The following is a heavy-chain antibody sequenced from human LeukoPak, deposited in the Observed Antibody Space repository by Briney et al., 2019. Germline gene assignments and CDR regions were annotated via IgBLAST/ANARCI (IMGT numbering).Heavy chain of an antibody. CDR2: ISGSGGST. V-gene: IGHV3-23*01. D-gene: IGHD3-9*01. Sequence: PGGSLRLSCAASGFTFSSYAMSWVRQAPGKGLEWVSAISGSGGSTYYADSVKGRFTISRDNAKNSLYLQMNSLRAEDTAVYYCARDRAFYDILTGYPLDYWGQGTLVTVSS. CDR3: ARDRAFYDILTGYPLDY. J-gene: IGHJ4*02. CDR1: GFTFSSYA.